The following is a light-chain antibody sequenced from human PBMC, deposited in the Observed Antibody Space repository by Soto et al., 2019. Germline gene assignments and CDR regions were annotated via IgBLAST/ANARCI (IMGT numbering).Light chain of an antibody. CDR2: AAS. CDR3: QQGYSTPWT. J-gene: IGKJ1*01. Sequence: DIKMYKSPSSLSASVGDRVTITCRASQSISSYLHWYQQKPGKAPKLLIYAASNLQSGVPSRFSASGSGTDFTLTLNSLQPEDFATYYCQQGYSTPWTFGQGTKVDIK. CDR1: QSISSY. V-gene: IGKV1-39*01.